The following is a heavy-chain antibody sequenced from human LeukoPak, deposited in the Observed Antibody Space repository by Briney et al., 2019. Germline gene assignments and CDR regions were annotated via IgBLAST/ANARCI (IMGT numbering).Heavy chain of an antibody. J-gene: IGHJ4*02. V-gene: IGHV3-21*01. D-gene: IGHD3-22*01. CDR3: ARVDDSSGYLQ. CDR2: ISSSSSYI. Sequence: PGGSLRLSCAASGFTFSSYRMTWVRQAPGKGLEWVSSISSSSSYIYYADSVKGRFTISRDNAKNSLYLQMNSLRAEDTAVYYCARVDDSSGYLQWGQGTLVTVSS. CDR1: GFTFSSYR.